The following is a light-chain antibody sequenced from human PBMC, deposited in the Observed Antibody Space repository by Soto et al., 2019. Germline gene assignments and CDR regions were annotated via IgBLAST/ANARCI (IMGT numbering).Light chain of an antibody. J-gene: IGKJ5*01. CDR1: QGISRW. CDR2: GAS. CDR3: QQGNSFPLT. V-gene: IGKV1-12*01. Sequence: DIQMTQSPSFVSASVGDRVTITCRASQGISRWLAWYQQRPGKAPELLLCGASSLQSGVTSRFSGSGSGTDFTLTISSLHPEDFATYYCQQGNSFPLTFGQGTRLEIK.